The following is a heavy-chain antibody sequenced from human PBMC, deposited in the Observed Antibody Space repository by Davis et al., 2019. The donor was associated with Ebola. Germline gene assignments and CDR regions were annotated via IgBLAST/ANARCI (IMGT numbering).Heavy chain of an antibody. Sequence: MPSETLSLTCAVYGGSFSGYYWSWIRQPPGKGLEWIGEINHSGSTNYNPSLKSRVTISVDTSKNQFSLKLSSVTAADTAVYYCARGRWAYDSSGYYLWGQGTLVTVSS. J-gene: IGHJ4*02. D-gene: IGHD3-22*01. CDR3: ARGRWAYDSSGYYL. CDR1: GGSFSGYY. CDR2: INHSGST. V-gene: IGHV4-34*01.